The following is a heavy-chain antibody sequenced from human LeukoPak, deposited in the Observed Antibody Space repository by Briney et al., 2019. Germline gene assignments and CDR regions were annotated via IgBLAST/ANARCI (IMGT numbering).Heavy chain of an antibody. D-gene: IGHD3-16*01. V-gene: IGHV3-7*01. CDR3: ARDSPHRSWGSGFDY. CDR1: GLTFSSYW. Sequence: GGSLRPSCAASGLTFSSYWMSWVRQAPGKGLEWVANIKQDGSEKYYADSVKGRFTISRDNSKNTLYLQMNSLRAEDTAVYYCARDSPHRSWGSGFDYWGQGTLVTVSS. CDR2: IKQDGSEK. J-gene: IGHJ4*02.